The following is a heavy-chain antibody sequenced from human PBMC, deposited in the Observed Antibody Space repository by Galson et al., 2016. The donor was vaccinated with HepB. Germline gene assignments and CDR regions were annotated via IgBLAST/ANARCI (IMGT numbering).Heavy chain of an antibody. V-gene: IGHV3-30*04. CDR3: ARAREGFKVVVVADY. Sequence: SLRLSCAASGFTFRNYAMHWVRQAPGKGLEWLAVISYDGTHKYYADSVKGRFTISRDNSKNTLYLQMNSLRAEDTAVYYCARAREGFKVVVVADYWGQGTLVTVSS. CDR1: GFTFRNYA. D-gene: IGHD2-2*01. CDR2: ISYDGTHK. J-gene: IGHJ4*02.